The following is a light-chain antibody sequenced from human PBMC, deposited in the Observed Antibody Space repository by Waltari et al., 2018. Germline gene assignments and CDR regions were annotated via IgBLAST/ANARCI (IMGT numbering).Light chain of an antibody. J-gene: IGLJ3*02. CDR1: SGQSSHV. CDR2: VNSHGSH. CDR3: QTWGTGIWV. V-gene: IGLV4-69*01. Sequence: QLVLTQSPSASPSLGASVKPPCTLSSGQSSHVVAWHQQQPEKGPRYLMQVNSHGSHTKGDGIPDRFSCSSSGAERYLTISSLQSDDEADYYCQTWGTGIWVFGGGTSLTVL.